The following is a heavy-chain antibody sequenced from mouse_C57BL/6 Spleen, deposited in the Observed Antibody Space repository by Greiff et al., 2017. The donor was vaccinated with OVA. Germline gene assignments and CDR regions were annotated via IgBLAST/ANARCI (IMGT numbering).Heavy chain of an antibody. CDR3: ARKEGTTGCAY. CDR1: GYSITSGYY. D-gene: IGHD1-1*01. V-gene: IGHV3-6*01. J-gene: IGHJ3*01. Sequence: ESGPGLVKPSQSLSLTCSVTGYSITSGYYWNWIRQFPGNKLEWMGYISYDGSNNYNPSLKNRISITRDTSKNQFFLKLNSVTTEDTATYDCARKEGTTGCAYWGQGTLVTVSA. CDR2: ISYDGSN.